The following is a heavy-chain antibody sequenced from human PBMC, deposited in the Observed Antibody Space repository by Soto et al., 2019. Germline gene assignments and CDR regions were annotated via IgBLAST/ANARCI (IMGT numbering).Heavy chain of an antibody. CDR2: IYYSGST. Sequence: PSETLSLTCTVSGGSISSYYWSWIRQPPGKGLEWIGYIYYSGSTNYNPSLKSRVTISVDTSKNQFSLKLSSVTAADTAVYYCARLSGIIYYYGSGSNSPFDYWGQGTLVTVSS. J-gene: IGHJ4*02. CDR3: ARLSGIIYYYGSGSNSPFDY. V-gene: IGHV4-59*08. CDR1: GGSISSYY. D-gene: IGHD3-10*01.